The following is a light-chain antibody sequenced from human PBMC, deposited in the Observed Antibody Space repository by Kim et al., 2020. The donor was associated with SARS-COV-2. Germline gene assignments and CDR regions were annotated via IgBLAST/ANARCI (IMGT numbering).Light chain of an antibody. CDR3: VLYMSSGSWV. J-gene: IGLJ3*02. Sequence: GGTVTLTCGLGSGSVSTNYYPSWYQQTPGQAPRTLIYSTSSRSSGVPNRFSGSILGNKAALTITGAQADDESDYYCVLYMSSGSWVFGGGTQLTVL. CDR2: STS. CDR1: SGSVSTNYY. V-gene: IGLV8-61*01.